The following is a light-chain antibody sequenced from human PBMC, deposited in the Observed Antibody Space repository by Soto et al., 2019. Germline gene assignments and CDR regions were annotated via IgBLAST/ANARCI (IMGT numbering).Light chain of an antibody. CDR3: AAWDVSLVV. J-gene: IGLJ2*01. Sequence: QSVLTQPPSASGTPGQRVTIFCSGSSSNIGTNTVIWYQQLPGAAPKVPIYSDNQRPSGVPDRFSGSKSGTSASLAISGLQSEDEADYYCAAWDVSLVVFGGGTKVTVL. CDR1: SSNIGTNT. CDR2: SDN. V-gene: IGLV1-44*01.